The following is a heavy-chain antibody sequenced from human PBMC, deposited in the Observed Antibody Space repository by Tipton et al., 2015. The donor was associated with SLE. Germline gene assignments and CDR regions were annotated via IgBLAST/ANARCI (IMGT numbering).Heavy chain of an antibody. CDR3: ARHGQRSWFDP. Sequence: TLSLTCTVSGGSIISSSYYWGWIRQPPGKGLEWIESFYYSGSTYYNQSLKSRVTISVDTSKNQFSLKLSSVTAADTAVYYCARHGQRSWFDPWGQGTLVTVSS. V-gene: IGHV4-39*01. CDR2: FYYSGST. CDR1: GGSIISSSYY. J-gene: IGHJ5*02. D-gene: IGHD2-2*01.